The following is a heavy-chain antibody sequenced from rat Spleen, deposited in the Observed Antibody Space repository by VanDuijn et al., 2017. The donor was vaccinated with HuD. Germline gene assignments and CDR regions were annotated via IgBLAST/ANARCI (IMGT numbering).Heavy chain of an antibody. Sequence: EVQVVESGGGLVQPGRSLELSCVVSGFTFNKYWMTWIRQAPGKGLEWVASITNTGGSTFYLDSVKGRFTIFRDNAKSTLYPQMKSLRSEDTATYYCTRGGTSRFDYWGQGVMVTVSS. CDR1: GFTFNKYW. D-gene: IGHD1-5*01. V-gene: IGHV5-31*01. CDR2: ITNTGGST. CDR3: TRGGTSRFDY. J-gene: IGHJ2*01.